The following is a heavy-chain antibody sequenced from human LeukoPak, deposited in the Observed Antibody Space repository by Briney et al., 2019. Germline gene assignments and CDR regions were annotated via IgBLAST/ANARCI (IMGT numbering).Heavy chain of an antibody. CDR1: GFTVSSNY. CDR3: ASDIAAAFRFDY. D-gene: IGHD6-13*01. V-gene: IGHV3-66*01. J-gene: IGHJ4*02. CDR2: IYSGGST. Sequence: GRSLRLSCAASGFTVSSNYMSWVRQAPGKGLEWVSVIYSGGSTYYADSVKGRFTISRDNSKNTLYLQMNSLRAEDTAVYYCASDIAAAFRFDYWGQGTLVTVSS.